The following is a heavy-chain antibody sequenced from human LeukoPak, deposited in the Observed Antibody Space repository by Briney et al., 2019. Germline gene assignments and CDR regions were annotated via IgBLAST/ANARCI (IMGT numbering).Heavy chain of an antibody. J-gene: IGHJ6*03. Sequence: SETLSLTCTVSGGAITSHYWTWIRQSPVKGLEWIGDISNSGSTSYNPSLKSRVTVSIDTSKNQFSLKLSSVTAADTAVYYCGRDALVGYFSYYYMDVWGKGTTVTVFS. CDR1: GGAITSHY. CDR3: GRDALVGYFSYYYMDV. D-gene: IGHD2-15*01. CDR2: ISNSGST. V-gene: IGHV4-59*11.